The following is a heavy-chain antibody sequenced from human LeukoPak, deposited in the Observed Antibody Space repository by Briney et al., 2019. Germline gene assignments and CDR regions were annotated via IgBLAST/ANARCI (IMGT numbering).Heavy chain of an antibody. CDR3: ARDRVGATLVGRRDNDYYYMDV. V-gene: IGHV4-59*01. J-gene: IGHJ6*03. D-gene: IGHD1-26*01. CDR1: GGSLSDYY. Sequence: EPSETLSLTCTVSGGSLSDYYWTWVRQPPGKVLEWIGYIYYIGSTNYNPSLKSRLTISLDTSKNQFSLKLNSVTAADTAVYYCARDRVGATLVGRRDNDYYYMDVWGKGTTVTVSS. CDR2: IYYIGST.